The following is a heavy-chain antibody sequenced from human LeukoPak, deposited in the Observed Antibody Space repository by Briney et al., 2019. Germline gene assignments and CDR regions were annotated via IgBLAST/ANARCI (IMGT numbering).Heavy chain of an antibody. Sequence: PGGSLRLPCAASGFTFSSYSMNWVRQAPGKGLEWVSSISSSSSYIYYADSVKGRFTISRDNAKNTLYLQMNSLRAEDTAVYYCAKVGGIAAAGTPNWGQGTLVTVSS. CDR3: AKVGGIAAAGTPN. V-gene: IGHV3-21*01. CDR2: ISSSSSYI. J-gene: IGHJ4*02. D-gene: IGHD6-13*01. CDR1: GFTFSSYS.